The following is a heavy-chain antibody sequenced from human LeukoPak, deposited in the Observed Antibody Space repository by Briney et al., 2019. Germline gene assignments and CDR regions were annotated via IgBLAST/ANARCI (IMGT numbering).Heavy chain of an antibody. Sequence: SETLSLTCTVSGGSISTYFWTWVRQPPGKGLEWIGYVDYSGSTSYNPSLKSRVSMSVDTSKKQVSLRLSSVTAADTAVYYCARCATYGSGYDHWGQGALVTVSS. J-gene: IGHJ4*02. CDR3: ARCATYGSGYDH. CDR1: GGSISTYF. V-gene: IGHV4-59*12. CDR2: VDYSGST. D-gene: IGHD5-12*01.